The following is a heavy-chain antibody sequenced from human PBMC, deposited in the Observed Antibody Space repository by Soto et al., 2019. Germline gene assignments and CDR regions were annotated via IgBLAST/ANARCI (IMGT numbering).Heavy chain of an antibody. CDR1: GYTFTSYA. CDR3: ARLSGYGDYVDY. J-gene: IGHJ4*02. D-gene: IGHD4-17*01. V-gene: IGHV1-3*01. CDR2: INAGNGNT. Sequence: ASVKVSCKASGYTFTSYAMHWVRQAPGQRLEWMGWINAGNGNTKYSQKFQGRVTITRDTSASTAYMELSSLRSEDTAVCYCARLSGYGDYVDYWGQGTLVTVSS.